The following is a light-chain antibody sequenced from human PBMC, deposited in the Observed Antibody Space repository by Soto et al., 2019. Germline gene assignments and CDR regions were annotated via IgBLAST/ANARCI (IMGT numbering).Light chain of an antibody. Sequence: SYELTQPPSVSVSPGQTATITCSGDKLGDKYACWYQQKPGQSPVLVIFQDSKRPSGIPERFSGSKSGNTATLTISGTQAMDEADYYCQACDNRSYVFGTGTKVTVL. CDR2: QDS. CDR3: QACDNRSYV. V-gene: IGLV3-1*01. CDR1: KLGDKY. J-gene: IGLJ1*01.